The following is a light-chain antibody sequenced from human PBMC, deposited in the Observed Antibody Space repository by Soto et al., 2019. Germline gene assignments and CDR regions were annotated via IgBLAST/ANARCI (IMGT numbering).Light chain of an antibody. CDR1: QTISTW. J-gene: IGKJ1*01. CDR2: DAS. Sequence: DIQVTQSPPTLSASVGDRVTITCRASQTISTWMAWYQQKPGKAPKLLVYDASTLQSGVASRFSGSGSGTEFTLTISSLQSEDFAVYYCQQYNNWPRTFGQGTKVDTK. CDR3: QQYNNWPRT. V-gene: IGKV1-5*01.